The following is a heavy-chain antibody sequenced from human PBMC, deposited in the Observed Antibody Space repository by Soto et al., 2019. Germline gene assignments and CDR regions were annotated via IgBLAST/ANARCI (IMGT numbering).Heavy chain of an antibody. CDR3: ARDLRLVEWLQKGY. CDR2: ISSSSYI. CDR1: GFTFSSYS. D-gene: IGHD5-12*01. V-gene: IGHV3-21*01. Sequence: GGSLRLSCAASGFTFSSYSMNWVRQAPGKGLEWVSSISSSSYIYYADSVKGRFTISRDNAKNSLYLQMNSLRAEDTAVYYCARDLRLVEWLQKGYWGRGTLVTVSS. J-gene: IGHJ4*02.